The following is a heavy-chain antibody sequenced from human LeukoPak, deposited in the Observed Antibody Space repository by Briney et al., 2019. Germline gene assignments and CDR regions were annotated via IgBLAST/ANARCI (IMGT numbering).Heavy chain of an antibody. Sequence: SETLSLTCAGYGGSFSGYYWSWIRQPPGKGLEWIGEINHSGSTNYNPSLKSRVTISVDTSKNQVSLKLRSVTAADTAGYYCPRGSSWSKWGQGTLVTVSS. V-gene: IGHV4-34*01. D-gene: IGHD6-13*01. CDR3: PRGSSWSK. J-gene: IGHJ4*02. CDR1: GGSFSGYY. CDR2: INHSGST.